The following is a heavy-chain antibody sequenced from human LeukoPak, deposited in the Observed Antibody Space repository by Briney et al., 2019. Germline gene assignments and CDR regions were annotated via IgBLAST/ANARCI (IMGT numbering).Heavy chain of an antibody. CDR2: VNDDGRST. D-gene: IGHD5-24*01. V-gene: IGHV3-74*01. J-gene: IGHJ1*01. Sequence: GGSLRLSCAAYGFTFKNFVMHWVRHAPGKGLVWVSRVNDDGRSTHYADYVKGRFTVSRDNAKNSLYLQLNSLRVEDTAVYYCAREGEMATAEYFQHWGQGTLVTVSS. CDR1: GFTFKNFV. CDR3: AREGEMATAEYFQH.